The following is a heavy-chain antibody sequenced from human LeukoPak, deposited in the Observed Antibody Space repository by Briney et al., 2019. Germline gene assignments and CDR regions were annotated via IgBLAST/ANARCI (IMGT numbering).Heavy chain of an antibody. CDR2: IKQDGSEK. D-gene: IGHD3-22*01. J-gene: IGHJ3*02. V-gene: IGHV3-7*01. CDR3: ARELAYYYDSSDLNAFDI. CDR1: GFTFSSYW. Sequence: GGSLRLSCAASGFTFSSYWMSWVRQAPGKGLEWVANIKQDGSEKYYVDSVKGRFTISRDNAKNSLYLQMNSLRAEDTAVYYCARELAYYYDSSDLNAFDIWGQGTMVTVSS.